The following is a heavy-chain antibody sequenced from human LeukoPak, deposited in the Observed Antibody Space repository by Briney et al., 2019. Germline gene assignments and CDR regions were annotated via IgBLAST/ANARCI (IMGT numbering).Heavy chain of an antibody. CDR2: ISSSSSYI. CDR1: GFTFSSYS. J-gene: IGHJ4*02. CDR3: ARVGVSSSRDPFDY. V-gene: IGHV3-21*01. D-gene: IGHD6-13*01. Sequence: PGGSLRLSCAASGFTFSSYSMNWVSQAPGKGLEWVSSISSSSSYIYYADSVKGRFTISRDNAKNSLYLQMNSLRAEDTAVYYCARVGVSSSRDPFDYWGQGTLVTVSS.